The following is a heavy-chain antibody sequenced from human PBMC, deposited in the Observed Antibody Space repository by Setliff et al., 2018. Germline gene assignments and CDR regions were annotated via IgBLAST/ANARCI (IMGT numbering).Heavy chain of an antibody. J-gene: IGHJ4*02. CDR1: DVSISDTTYY. CDR2: VSFFGAS. D-gene: IGHD3-10*01. Sequence: PSETLSLTCSVSDVSISDTTYYWAWVRQPPGKGLEWIGTVSFFGASYSNPSLKSRLTISLDKSGNRFSLNLTSVTAADTALYYCARRDGSIIYREFFDYWGQGALVTVSS. V-gene: IGHV4-39*07. CDR3: ARRDGSIIYREFFDY.